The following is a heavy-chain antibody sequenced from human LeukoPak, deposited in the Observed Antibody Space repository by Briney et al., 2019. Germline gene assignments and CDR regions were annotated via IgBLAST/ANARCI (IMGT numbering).Heavy chain of an antibody. CDR2: ISAYNGNT. CDR1: GYTFTSYG. D-gene: IGHD3-3*01. V-gene: IGHV1-18*01. J-gene: IGHJ6*03. Sequence: ASVKVSCKASGYTFTSYGISWVRQAPGQGLEWMGWISAYNGNTNYAQKLQGRVTMTTDTSTSTAYMELRSLRSDDTAVYYCARDSITIFGVVIPYCYYYYMDVWGKGNTVTVSS. CDR3: ARDSITIFGVVIPYCYYYYMDV.